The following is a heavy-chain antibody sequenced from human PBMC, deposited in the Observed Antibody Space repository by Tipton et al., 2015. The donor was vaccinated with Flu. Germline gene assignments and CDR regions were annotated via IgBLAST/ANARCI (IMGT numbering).Heavy chain of an antibody. V-gene: IGHV3-23*01. J-gene: IGHJ4*02. D-gene: IGHD1-26*01. CDR1: GFTFSSYA. Sequence: SLRLSCEASGFTFSSYAMNWVRQAPGRGLEWVSGISARGGSTSYVDSVKGRFTISRDNSRNTLYLQMNSLRAEDTAVYYCVKDQGYCGSYCFDYWGQGTLVSVSS. CDR2: ISARGGST. CDR3: VKDQGYCGSYCFDY.